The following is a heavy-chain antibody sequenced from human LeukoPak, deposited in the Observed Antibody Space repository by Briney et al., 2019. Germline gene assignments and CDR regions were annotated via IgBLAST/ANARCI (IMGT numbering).Heavy chain of an antibody. Sequence: GGSLRLSCAASGFTFSSYAMSWVRQAPGKGLEWVSVISGSGGSTYYADSVKGRFTISRDNSKSTVYLQMNSLRAEDTALYYCTRQDCSGSSCSYVDSWGQGTLVTVSS. CDR2: ISGSGGST. V-gene: IGHV3-23*01. J-gene: IGHJ4*02. D-gene: IGHD2-15*01. CDR1: GFTFSSYA. CDR3: TRQDCSGSSCSYVDS.